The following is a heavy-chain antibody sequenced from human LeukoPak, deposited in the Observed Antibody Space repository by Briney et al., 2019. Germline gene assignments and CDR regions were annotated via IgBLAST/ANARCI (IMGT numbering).Heavy chain of an antibody. J-gene: IGHJ4*02. CDR1: GGSMSSGGYY. V-gene: IGHV4-31*03. Sequence: PSQTLSLTCTVSGGSMSSGGYYWSWIRQHPGKGLEWIGYIYYSGSTYYNPSLKSRVTISVDTSKNQFSLKLSSVTAADTAVYYCARAGYSSGWRYYFDYWGQGTLVTVSS. CDR3: ARAGYSSGWRYYFDY. CDR2: IYYSGST. D-gene: IGHD6-25*01.